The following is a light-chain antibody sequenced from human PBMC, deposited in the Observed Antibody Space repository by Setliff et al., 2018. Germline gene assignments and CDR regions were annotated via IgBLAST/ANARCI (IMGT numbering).Light chain of an antibody. CDR3: QQFNSSPLT. Sequence: AIQLTQSPSSLSASVGDRVTITCRASQGISSALAWYQQIPGKPPKLLISGASSLESGVPSRFSGSGSGTDFTLTISNLQPEDFATYFCQQFNSSPLTFGGGTKVDIK. CDR2: GAS. J-gene: IGKJ4*01. V-gene: IGKV1-13*02. CDR1: QGISSA.